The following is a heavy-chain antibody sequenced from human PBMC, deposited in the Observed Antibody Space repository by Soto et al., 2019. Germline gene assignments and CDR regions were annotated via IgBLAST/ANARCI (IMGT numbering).Heavy chain of an antibody. J-gene: IGHJ4*02. V-gene: IGHV1-18*04. D-gene: IGHD1-26*01. CDR1: GYNFNRHG. Sequence: QVHLVQSGGEVKKPGASVKVSCKASGYNFNRHGITWVRQAPGHGREWMGWISGYNGDINYEQKFQGRVTLSSDTLTSTVYWELKSRRFDDKAGYYCARVRIVGAREIDFWGQGTLVTVSS. CDR3: ARVRIVGAREIDF. CDR2: ISGYNGDI.